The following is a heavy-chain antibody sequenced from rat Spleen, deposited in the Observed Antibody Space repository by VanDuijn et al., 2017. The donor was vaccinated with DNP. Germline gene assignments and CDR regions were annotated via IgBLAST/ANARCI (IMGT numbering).Heavy chain of an antibody. CDR1: GFTFSNYY. CDR3: ARNWFAY. J-gene: IGHJ3*01. Sequence: EVQLVESGGGLVQPGRSLKLSCVASGFTFSNYYMAWVRQAPTKGLEWVASITNSGGGTYYRNSVKGRFTISRDNAKSTLYLQLSSLRSEDTATYYCARNWFAYWGQGTLVTVSS. CDR2: ITNSGGGT. V-gene: IGHV5S23*01.